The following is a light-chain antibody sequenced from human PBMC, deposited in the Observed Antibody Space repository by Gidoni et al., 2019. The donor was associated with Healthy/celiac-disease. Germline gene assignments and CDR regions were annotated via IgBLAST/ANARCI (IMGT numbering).Light chain of an antibody. CDR1: QSIGSS. V-gene: IGKV6-21*01. CDR3: HQSSSLPLT. J-gene: IGKJ4*01. Sequence: EIVLTQSPDFQSVTQKEKVTITCRASQSIGSSLHWYQQKPDQSPKLLIKYASQSFSGTHFTLTINSLEAEDAATYYCHQSSSLPLTFGGGTKVEIK. CDR2: YAS.